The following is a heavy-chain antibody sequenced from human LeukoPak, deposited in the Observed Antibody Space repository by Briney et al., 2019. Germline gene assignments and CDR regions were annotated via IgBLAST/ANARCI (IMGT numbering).Heavy chain of an antibody. CDR1: GGTFSSYA. D-gene: IGHD3-3*01. V-gene: IGHV1-69*13. CDR3: ARGYYDFWSGYYTVAFDI. CDR2: IIPIFGTA. J-gene: IGHJ3*02. Sequence: RGASVKVSCKASGGTFSSYAISWVRQAPGQGLEWMGGIIPIFGTANYAQKFQGRVTITADESTSTAYMELSSLRSEDTAVYYCARGYYDFWSGYYTVAFDIWGQGTMVTVSS.